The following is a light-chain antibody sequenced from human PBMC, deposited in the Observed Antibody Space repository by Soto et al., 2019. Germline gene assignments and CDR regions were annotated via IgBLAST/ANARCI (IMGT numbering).Light chain of an antibody. J-gene: IGKJ1*01. Sequence: EIVMTQSPATLSVSPGERATLSSRASQSVSSNLAWYHQKPGQAPRLLIYGASTRATGIPARFSGSGSGTEFTLTISSLQSEDFAVYYCQQYNNWPQTFGQGTKVEIK. CDR3: QQYNNWPQT. CDR1: QSVSSN. CDR2: GAS. V-gene: IGKV3-15*01.